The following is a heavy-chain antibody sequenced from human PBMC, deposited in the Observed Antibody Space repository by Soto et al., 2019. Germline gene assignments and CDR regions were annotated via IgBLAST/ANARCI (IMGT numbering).Heavy chain of an antibody. CDR1: GFSLTTSGMR. V-gene: IGHV2-70*04. CDR3: ARFYYDSSGYYYAFDS. J-gene: IGHJ4*02. Sequence: SGPTLVNPTQTLTLTCTFSGFSLTTSGMRVSWIRQPPGKALEWLARIDWDDDKYYSTSLKTRLTISKDTSKNQVFLTMTNMDPVDTATYYCARFYYDSSGYYYAFDSWGQGTLVTVSS. CDR2: IDWDDDK. D-gene: IGHD3-22*01.